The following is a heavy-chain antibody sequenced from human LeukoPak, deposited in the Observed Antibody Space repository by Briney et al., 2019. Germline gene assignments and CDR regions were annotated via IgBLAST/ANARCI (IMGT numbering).Heavy chain of an antibody. CDR3: AQSSYYDFWSGYYEVWFDP. V-gene: IGHV2-5*01. CDR1: GFSLSTSGVG. J-gene: IGHJ5*02. CDR2: IYWNDDK. D-gene: IGHD3-3*01. Sequence: SGPTLVKPTQTLTLTCTFSGFSLSTSGVGVGWIRQPPGKALEWLALIYWNDDKRYSPSLKSRPTITKDTSKNQAVLTMTNMDPVDTATYYCAQSSYYDFWSGYYEVWFDPWGQGTLVTVSS.